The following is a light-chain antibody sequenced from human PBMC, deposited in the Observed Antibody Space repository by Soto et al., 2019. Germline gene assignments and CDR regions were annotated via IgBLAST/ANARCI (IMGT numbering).Light chain of an antibody. V-gene: IGKV4-1*01. Sequence: DIVMTQSPDSLAVSLGERATINCKSSQSVLYSSNNKNYLAWYQQKPRQPPKLLIYWASTRESVVPDRFSGSGSGTDFTLTISSLQAEDVAVYYCQQYYSTPLTFGGGTKVEIK. CDR1: QSVLYSSNNKNY. J-gene: IGKJ4*01. CDR3: QQYYSTPLT. CDR2: WAS.